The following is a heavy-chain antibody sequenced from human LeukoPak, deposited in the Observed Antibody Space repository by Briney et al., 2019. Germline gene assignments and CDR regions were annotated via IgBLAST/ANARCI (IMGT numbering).Heavy chain of an antibody. V-gene: IGHV3-66*01. CDR3: ARGPSGFWSGYFGDV. J-gene: IGHJ6*04. D-gene: IGHD3-3*01. CDR1: GFTVSTNY. CDR2: IYSSGST. Sequence: GGSLRLSCAASGFTVSTNYMSWVRQAPGKGLEWVSVIYSSGSTYYADSVKGRFTIPRDKSKNMLYLQMNSLRIEDTAVYYCARGPSGFWSGYFGDVWGKGTTVTVSS.